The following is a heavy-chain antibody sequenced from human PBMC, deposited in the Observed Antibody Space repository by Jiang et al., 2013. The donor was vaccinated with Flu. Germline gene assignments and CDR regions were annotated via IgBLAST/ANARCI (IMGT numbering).Heavy chain of an antibody. Sequence: KPTQTLTLTCTFSGFSLSTSGMCVSWIRQPPGKALEWLALIDWDDDKYYSTSLKTRLTISKDTSKNQVVLTMTNMDPVDTATYYCARVVAGYSLRDAFDIVGQGTMVTVSS. J-gene: IGHJ3*02. CDR1: GFSLSTSGMC. CDR3: ARVVAGYSLRDAFDI. V-gene: IGHV2-70*01. CDR2: IDWDDDK. D-gene: IGHD5-18*01.